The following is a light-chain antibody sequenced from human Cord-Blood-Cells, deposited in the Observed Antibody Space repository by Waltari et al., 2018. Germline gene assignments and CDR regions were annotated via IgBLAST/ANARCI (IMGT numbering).Light chain of an antibody. CDR1: TGAVTSGHY. J-gene: IGLJ3*02. V-gene: IGLV7-46*01. Sequence: QAVVTQEPSLTVSPGGTVTLTCGSSTGAVTSGHYPYWFQQKPGPAPRTLIYDTSNKHSWTPARFSGSLLGGKAALTLSGAQPEDEAEYYCLLSYSGANWVFGGGTKLTVL. CDR3: LLSYSGANWV. CDR2: DTS.